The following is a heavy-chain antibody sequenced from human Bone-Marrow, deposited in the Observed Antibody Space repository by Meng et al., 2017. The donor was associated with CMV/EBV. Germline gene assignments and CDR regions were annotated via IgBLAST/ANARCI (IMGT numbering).Heavy chain of an antibody. CDR2: IKEDGSDK. CDR1: GFTFETYW. J-gene: IGHJ6*02. V-gene: IGHV3-7*01. Sequence: GESLKIYCAVSGFTFETYWMSWVRQAPGKGLQWVADIKEDGSDKYYVDSVKGRFAISRDNAKKSLFLQMNSLRAEDSAVYYCAREYCSSTSCRNYYYYGMDVWGQGTTVTVSS. CDR3: AREYCSSTSCRNYYYYGMDV. D-gene: IGHD2-2*01.